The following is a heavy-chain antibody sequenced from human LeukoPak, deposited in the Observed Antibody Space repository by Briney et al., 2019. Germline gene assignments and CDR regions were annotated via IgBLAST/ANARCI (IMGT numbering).Heavy chain of an antibody. CDR2: TNPNSGNT. Sequence: GASVNVSCKASGYTFTSYDINWVRQATGQGLEWMGWTNPNSGNTGYAQKFQGRVTMTRNTSISTAYMELSSLRSEDTAVYYCARGGNYYDSSGSGLFDPWGQGTLVTVSS. CDR1: GYTFTSYD. V-gene: IGHV1-8*01. D-gene: IGHD3-22*01. J-gene: IGHJ5*02. CDR3: ARGGNYYDSSGSGLFDP.